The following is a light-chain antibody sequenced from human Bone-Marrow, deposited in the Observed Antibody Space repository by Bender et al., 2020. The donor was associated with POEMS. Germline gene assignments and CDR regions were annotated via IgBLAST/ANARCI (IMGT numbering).Light chain of an antibody. CDR1: NLDDKD. J-gene: IGLJ2*01. Sequence: SLELTQPPSVSVSPGQTASVTCSGDNLDDKDTSWDQQRPGQSPVLVIFQNTQRPSGIPERFSASTSADTSTLTISATQAVDEADYYCQSYHSGVVVFGGGTRLTVL. CDR2: QNT. V-gene: IGLV3-1*01. CDR3: QSYHSGVVV.